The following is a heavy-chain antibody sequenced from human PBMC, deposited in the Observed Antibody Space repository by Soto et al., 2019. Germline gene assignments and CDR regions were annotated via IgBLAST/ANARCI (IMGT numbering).Heavy chain of an antibody. CDR2: IIPIFGTA. CDR1: GGTFSSYA. CDR3: ARGTAMVAATQFDY. D-gene: IGHD2-15*01. Sequence: SVKVSCKASGGTFSSYAISWVRQAPGQGLEWMGGIIPIFGTANYAQKFQGRVTITADKSTSTAYMELSSLRSEDTAVYYCARGTAMVAATQFDYWGQGTLVTVSS. V-gene: IGHV1-69*06. J-gene: IGHJ4*02.